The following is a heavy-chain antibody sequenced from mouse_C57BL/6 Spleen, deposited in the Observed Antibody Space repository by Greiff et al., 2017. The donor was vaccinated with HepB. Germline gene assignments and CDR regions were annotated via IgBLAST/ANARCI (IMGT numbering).Heavy chain of an antibody. Sequence: VQLQQPGAELVRPGSSVKLSCKASGYTFTSYWMHWVKQRPIQGLEWIGNIDPSDSDTHYNQKFKDKATLTVDKSSSTAYMQLSSLTSEDSAVYYCARGGRGYAMDYWGQGTSVTVSS. D-gene: IGHD3-3*01. CDR1: GYTFTSYW. J-gene: IGHJ4*01. V-gene: IGHV1-52*01. CDR3: ARGGRGYAMDY. CDR2: IDPSDSDT.